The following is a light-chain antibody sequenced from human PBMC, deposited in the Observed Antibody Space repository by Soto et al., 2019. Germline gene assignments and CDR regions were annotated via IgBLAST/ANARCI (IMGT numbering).Light chain of an antibody. J-gene: IGKJ2*01. V-gene: IGKV3-15*01. CDR3: QQYKNWPPYT. CDR2: GAS. Sequence: EIVMTQSPATLSVSPGERATLSCRASQSVSSNLAWYQQIPGQAPRLLIYGASTRATGIPARFSGSGSGTEFTLTISSLQSEDFAVYYCQQYKNWPPYTFGQGTKLVIK. CDR1: QSVSSN.